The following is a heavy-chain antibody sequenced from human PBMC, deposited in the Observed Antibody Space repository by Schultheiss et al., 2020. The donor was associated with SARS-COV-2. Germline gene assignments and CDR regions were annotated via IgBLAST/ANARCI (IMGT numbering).Heavy chain of an antibody. CDR3: AAGRSYCGGDCYGGDAFDI. Sequence: ASVKVSCKASGGTFSSYAINWVRQAPGQGLEWMGWINPNSGGTNYAQKFQGRVTMTRDTSISTAYMELSRLRSDDTAVYYCAAGRSYCGGDCYGGDAFDIWGQGTMVTVSS. D-gene: IGHD2-21*02. J-gene: IGHJ3*02. CDR1: GGTFSSYA. CDR2: INPNSGGT. V-gene: IGHV1-2*02.